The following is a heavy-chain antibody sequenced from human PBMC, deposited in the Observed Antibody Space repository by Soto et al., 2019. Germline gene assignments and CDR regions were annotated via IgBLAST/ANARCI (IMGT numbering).Heavy chain of an antibody. CDR3: ARGSTVTPTDYYYYYMDV. J-gene: IGHJ6*03. D-gene: IGHD4-4*01. CDR1: GGSFSGYY. Sequence: SETLSLTCAVYGGSFSGYYWSWIRQPPGKGLEWIGDIYYSGSTNYNPSLKSRVTISVDTSKNQFSLKLSSVTAADTAVYYCARGSTVTPTDYYYYYMDVWGKGTTVTVSS. V-gene: IGHV4-34*01. CDR2: IYYSGST.